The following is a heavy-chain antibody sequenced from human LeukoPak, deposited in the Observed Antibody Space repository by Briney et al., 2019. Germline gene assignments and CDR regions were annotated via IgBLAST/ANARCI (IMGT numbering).Heavy chain of an antibody. J-gene: IGHJ6*03. D-gene: IGHD2-21*02. CDR2: MNPNSGNT. CDR3: ARSPSCGGDCYPRDYYYYYMDV. V-gene: IGHV1-8*03. CDR1: GGTFSSYA. Sequence: ASVKVSCKASGGTFSSYAINWVRQATGQGLELMGWMNPNSGNTGYAQKFQGRVTITADESTSTAYMELSSLRSEDTAVYYCARSPSCGGDCYPRDYYYYYMDVWGKGTTVTISS.